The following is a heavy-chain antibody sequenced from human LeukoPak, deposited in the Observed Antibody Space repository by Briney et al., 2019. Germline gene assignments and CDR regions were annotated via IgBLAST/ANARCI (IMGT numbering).Heavy chain of an antibody. CDR3: ARGNAGNDAFDI. Sequence: GGSLRLSCAASAFTFSSYSMNWVRQAPGKGLEWVSSISSTSFYIYYADSVKGRFTISRDNAKNSLYLQMNSLRAEDTAVYYCARGNAGNDAFDIWGQGTMATVSS. J-gene: IGHJ3*02. CDR1: AFTFSSYS. V-gene: IGHV3-21*01. D-gene: IGHD4-23*01. CDR2: ISSTSFYI.